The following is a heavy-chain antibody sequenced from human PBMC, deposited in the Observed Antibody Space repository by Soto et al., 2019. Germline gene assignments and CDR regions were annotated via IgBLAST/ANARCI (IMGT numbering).Heavy chain of an antibody. J-gene: IGHJ5*02. CDR1: GYTFTSYG. CDR2: ISAYNGNT. D-gene: IGHD2-2*01. V-gene: IGHV1-18*01. CDR3: ASDHLSYCSSTSCYGDAWFDP. Sequence: GASVKVSCKASGYTFTSYGISWVRQAPGQGLEWMGWISAYNGNTNYAQKLQGRVTMTTDTSTSTAYMELRSLRSDDTAVYYCASDHLSYCSSTSCYGDAWFDPWGQGTLVTVSS.